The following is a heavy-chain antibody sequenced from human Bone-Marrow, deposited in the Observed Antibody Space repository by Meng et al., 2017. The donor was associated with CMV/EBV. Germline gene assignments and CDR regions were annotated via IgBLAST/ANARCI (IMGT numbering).Heavy chain of an antibody. CDR2: ISGSGSST. CDR1: GFTFSSYA. D-gene: IGHD2-2*02. J-gene: IGHJ6*02. CDR3: AKTGGDIVVVPAAIYYYYYGMDV. Sequence: GGSLRLSCAASGFTFSSYAMSWVRQAPGKGLEWVSAISGSGSSTYYADSVKGRFTISRDNSKNTLYLQMNSLRAEDTAVYYCAKTGGDIVVVPAAIYYYYYGMDVWGQGTTVTVSS. V-gene: IGHV3-23*01.